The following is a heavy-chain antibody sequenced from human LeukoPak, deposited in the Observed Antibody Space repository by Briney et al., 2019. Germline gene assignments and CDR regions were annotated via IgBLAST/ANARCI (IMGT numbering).Heavy chain of an antibody. CDR2: ISWNSGSI. CDR1: GFTFDDYA. J-gene: IGHJ4*02. CDR3: ATTVGAFLS. D-gene: IGHD1-26*01. Sequence: GGSLRLSCAASGFTFDDYAMHWVRQAPGKGLEWVSGISWNSGSIGYADSVKGRFTISRDNAKNSLYLQMNSLRAEDTALYYCATTVGAFLSWGQGTLVTVSS. V-gene: IGHV3-9*01.